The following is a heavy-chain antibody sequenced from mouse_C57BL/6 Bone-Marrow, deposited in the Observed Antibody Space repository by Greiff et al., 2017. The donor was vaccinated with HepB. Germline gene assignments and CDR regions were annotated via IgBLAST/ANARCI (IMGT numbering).Heavy chain of an antibody. CDR2: IYPRSGNT. J-gene: IGHJ3*01. V-gene: IGHV1-81*01. D-gene: IGHD2-5*01. CDR1: GYTFTSYG. CDR3: ARCRYSNLGAY. Sequence: QVQLQQSGAELARPGASVKLSCKASGYTFTSYGISWVKQRTGQGLEWIGEIYPRSGNTYYNEKFKGKATLTADKSSSTAYMELRSQTSEDSAVYFCARCRYSNLGAYWGQGTLVTVSA.